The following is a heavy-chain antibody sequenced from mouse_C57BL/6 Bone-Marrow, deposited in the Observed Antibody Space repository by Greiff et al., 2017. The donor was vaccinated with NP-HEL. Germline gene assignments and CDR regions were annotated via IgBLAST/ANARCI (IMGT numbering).Heavy chain of an antibody. D-gene: IGHD3-2*02. CDR2: ISNGGGST. Sequence: EVKLMESGGGLVQPGGSLKLSCAASGFTFSDYYMYWVRQTPEKRLEWVAYISNGGGSTYYPDTVKGRSTISRDNAKNTLYLQMSRLKSEDTAMYYCARHNSSGRGYYFDYWGQGTTLTVAS. CDR1: GFTFSDYY. V-gene: IGHV5-12*01. CDR3: ARHNSSGRGYYFDY. J-gene: IGHJ2*01.